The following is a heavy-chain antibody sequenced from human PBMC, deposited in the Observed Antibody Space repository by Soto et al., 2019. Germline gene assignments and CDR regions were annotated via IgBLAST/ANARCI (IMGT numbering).Heavy chain of an antibody. V-gene: IGHV1-24*01. CDR1: GYTLSDLS. CDR2: FDPEDGET. D-gene: IGHD2-15*01. Sequence: GASVKVSCKLSGYTLSDLSMHWVRQAPGNGLEWMGSFDPEDGETVYAQKFQGRVTMTEDTSTDTAYMELSSLRSEDTAVYYCVTEKGPPWWSASFDAFDIWGQGTMVTVSS. J-gene: IGHJ3*02. CDR3: VTEKGPPWWSASFDAFDI.